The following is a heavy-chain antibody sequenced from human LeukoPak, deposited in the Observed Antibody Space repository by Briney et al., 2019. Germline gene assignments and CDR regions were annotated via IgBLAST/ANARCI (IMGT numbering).Heavy chain of an antibody. CDR1: GGSISSYY. CDR2: IYYSGST. CDR3: ARARRDWYFDL. V-gene: IGHV4-59*08. J-gene: IGHJ2*01. Sequence: SETLSLTCTVSGGSISSYYWSWIRQPPGKGLEWIGYIYYSGSTNYNPSLKSRATISVDASKNQFSLKLSSVTAADTAVYYCARARRDWYFDLWGRGTLVTVSS.